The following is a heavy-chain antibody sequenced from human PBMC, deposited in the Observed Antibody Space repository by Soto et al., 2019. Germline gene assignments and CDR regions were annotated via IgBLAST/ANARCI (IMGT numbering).Heavy chain of an antibody. CDR2: IWYDGSNK. CDR1: GFTFSSYG. J-gene: IGHJ6*02. Sequence: PGGSLRLSCAASGFTFSSYGMHWVRQAPGKGLEWVAVIWYDGSNKYYADSVKGRFTISRDNSKNTLYLQINSLRAEDTAVYYCATRQNNYYGSGFRTERRYYYYGMDVWGQGTTVTVSS. V-gene: IGHV3-33*01. CDR3: ATRQNNYYGSGFRTERRYYYYGMDV. D-gene: IGHD3-10*01.